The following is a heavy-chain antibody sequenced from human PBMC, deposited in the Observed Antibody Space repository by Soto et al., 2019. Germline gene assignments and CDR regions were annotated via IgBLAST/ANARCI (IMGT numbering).Heavy chain of an antibody. Sequence: ETLSLTCAVSGYSISSSNWWGWIRQPPGKGLEWIGFTYYSGSTYNNPSLKSRVTMSVDTSKNQFSLNLSSVTAVDTAVYYCAKTVGHKNDYYGIDVWGQGTTVTVSS. CDR1: GYSISSSNW. CDR2: TYYSGST. CDR3: AKTVGHKNDYYGIDV. V-gene: IGHV4-28*01. D-gene: IGHD1-1*01. J-gene: IGHJ6*02.